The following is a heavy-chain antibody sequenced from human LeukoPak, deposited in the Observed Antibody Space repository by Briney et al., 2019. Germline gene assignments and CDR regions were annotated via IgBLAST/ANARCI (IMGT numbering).Heavy chain of an antibody. V-gene: IGHV4-34*01. CDR1: GGSFSGYY. D-gene: IGHD2-15*01. CDR2: IYHSGST. J-gene: IGHJ4*02. CDR3: ARDVNYCSGGSCYYYFDY. Sequence: PSETLSLTCAAYGGSFSGYYWSWIRQPPGKGLEWIGSIYHSGSTYYNPSLKSRVTISVDTSKNQFSLKLSSVTAADTAVYYCARDVNYCSGGSCYYYFDYWGQGTLVTVSS.